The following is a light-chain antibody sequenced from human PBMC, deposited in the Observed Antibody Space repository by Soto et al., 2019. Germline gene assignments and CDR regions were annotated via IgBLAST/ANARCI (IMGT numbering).Light chain of an antibody. CDR1: HDIRSH. V-gene: IGKV1-9*01. J-gene: IGKJ4*01. Sequence: GDRVTLTCRATHDIRSHLAWYQQKPGRAPKLLISETSTLQSGVPSRFSGSGFGTEFTLTVTSLQPEDFATYYCQQVNAAPLTFGGGTKVEIK. CDR3: QQVNAAPLT. CDR2: ETS.